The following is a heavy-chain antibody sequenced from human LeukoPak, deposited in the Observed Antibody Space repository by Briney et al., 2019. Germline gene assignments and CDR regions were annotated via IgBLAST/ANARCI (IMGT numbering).Heavy chain of an antibody. J-gene: IGHJ5*02. Sequence: GGSLRLSCAASGFTFSSYAMSWVRQAPGKGLEWVSSISSSSSYIYYADSVKGRFTISRDNAKNSLYLQMNSLRAEDTAVYYCARECSGGSCTWGQGTLVTVSS. D-gene: IGHD2-15*01. CDR3: ARECSGGSCT. CDR1: GFTFSSYA. V-gene: IGHV3-21*01. CDR2: ISSSSSYI.